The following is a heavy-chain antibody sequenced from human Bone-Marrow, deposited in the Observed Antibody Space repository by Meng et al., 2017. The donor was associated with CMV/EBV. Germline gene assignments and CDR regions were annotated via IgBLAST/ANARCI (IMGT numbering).Heavy chain of an antibody. CDR1: GGSVSSGSYY. CDR3: ARETHYYDSSGYYPFDY. J-gene: IGHJ4*02. V-gene: IGHV4-61*01. Sequence: SEILSPTCTVSGGSVSSGSYYWSWIRQPPGKGLEWIGYIYYSGSTNYNPSLKSRVTISVDTSKNQFSLKLSSVTAADTAVYYCARETHYYDSSGYYPFDYWGQGTRVTVSS. D-gene: IGHD3-22*01. CDR2: IYYSGST.